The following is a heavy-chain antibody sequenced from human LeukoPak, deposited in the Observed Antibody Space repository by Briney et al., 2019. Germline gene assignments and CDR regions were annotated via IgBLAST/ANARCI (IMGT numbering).Heavy chain of an antibody. J-gene: IGHJ4*02. CDR1: GGSISSSDYY. D-gene: IGHD2-2*01. Sequence: SETLSLTCTVSGGSISSSDYYWGWIRQPPGKGLEWIASVYYSGSAYYNPSLKSRVTISVDTSKNQFSLKLSSVTAADTAVYYCARRAVVPAAVSYFDNWGQGTLVTVSS. CDR2: VYYSGSA. CDR3: ARRAVVPAAVSYFDN. V-gene: IGHV4-39*01.